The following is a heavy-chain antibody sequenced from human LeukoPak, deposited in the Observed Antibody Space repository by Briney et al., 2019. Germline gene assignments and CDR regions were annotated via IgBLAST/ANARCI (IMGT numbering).Heavy chain of an antibody. J-gene: IGHJ4*02. Sequence: SETLSLTCTVSGGSISSHYWSWIRQPPGKGLEWIGYIYYSESTNYNPSLKSRVTISVDTSKNQCSLKLSSGTAADTAVYYCARGGPRYFYWLPFDYWGQGTLVTVSS. CDR1: GGSISSHY. CDR3: ARGGPRYFYWLPFDY. D-gene: IGHD3-9*01. CDR2: IYYSEST. V-gene: IGHV4-59*11.